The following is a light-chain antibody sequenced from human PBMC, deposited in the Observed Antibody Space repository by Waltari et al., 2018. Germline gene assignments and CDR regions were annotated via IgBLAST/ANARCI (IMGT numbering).Light chain of an antibody. CDR1: RSDVGGYNY. Sequence: QSALTQPASVSGSPGQSITISCTGTRSDVGGYNYVSWYQQHPGKAPKLIFYDVSDRPSGVSNRFSGSKSGNTASLTVSGLQAEDEADYFCSSYTGSNTWVFGGGTKLTVL. CDR3: SSYTGSNTWV. V-gene: IGLV2-14*03. CDR2: DVS. J-gene: IGLJ3*02.